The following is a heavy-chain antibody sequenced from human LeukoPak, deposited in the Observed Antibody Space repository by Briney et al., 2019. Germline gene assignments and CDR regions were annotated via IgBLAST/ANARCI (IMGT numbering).Heavy chain of an antibody. V-gene: IGHV4-38-2*02. D-gene: IGHD3-10*01. J-gene: IGHJ4*02. CDR3: ARGRDLLWFGELGGY. CDR1: GYSVNSHYC. Sequence: SETLSLTCSVSGYSVNSHYCWGWIRQPPGKGLEWIGEINHSGSTNYNPSLKSRVTISVDTSKNQFSLKLSSVTAADTAVYYCARGRDLLWFGELGGYWGQGTLVTVSS. CDR2: INHSGST.